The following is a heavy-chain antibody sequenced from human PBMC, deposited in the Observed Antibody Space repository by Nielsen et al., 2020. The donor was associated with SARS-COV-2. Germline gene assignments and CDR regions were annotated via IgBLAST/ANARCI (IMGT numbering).Heavy chain of an antibody. CDR2: IYYDGSKE. Sequence: GESLKISCAASGFNFRSYGMHWVRQAPGKGLEWVAVIYYDGSKETYADSVKGRFSVSRDNSKNTLYLQMNSLRAEDTAKYYCAKAGGVLVTAAKRYFDYWGQGTLVTVSS. J-gene: IGHJ4*01. CDR3: AKAGGVLVTAAKRYFDY. D-gene: IGHD2-2*01. CDR1: GFNFRSYG. V-gene: IGHV3-33*06.